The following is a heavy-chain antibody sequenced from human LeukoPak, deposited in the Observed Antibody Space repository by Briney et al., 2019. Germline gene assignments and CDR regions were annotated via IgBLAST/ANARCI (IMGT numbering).Heavy chain of an antibody. CDR3: AKGGYYERPWYFDY. CDR1: GFTFSHYA. Sequence: PGGSLRLSCAASGFTFSHYAMHWVRQAPGKGLECVAVISFDGTNKFYADSVKGRFTISRDNSENALYLQMNSLRAEDTAVYYCAKGGYYERPWYFDYWGQGTLVTVSS. CDR2: ISFDGTNK. V-gene: IGHV3-30*18. D-gene: IGHD3-22*01. J-gene: IGHJ4*02.